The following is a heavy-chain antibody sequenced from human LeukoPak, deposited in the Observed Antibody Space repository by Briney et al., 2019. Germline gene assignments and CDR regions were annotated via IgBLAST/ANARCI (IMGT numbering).Heavy chain of an antibody. CDR2: INSGGRT. CDR3: AKPYYYGSGSYYYEYYFDY. D-gene: IGHD3-10*01. J-gene: IGHJ4*02. CDR1: GVTVSINY. Sequence: GGSLRLSCAASGVTVSINYMTWVRQAPGKGLEWVSEINSGGRTYYAASVKGRFSISRDTSKNTVYLQMNSLRGEDTAVYYCAKPYYYGSGSYYYEYYFDYWGQGTLVTVSS. V-gene: IGHV3-53*01.